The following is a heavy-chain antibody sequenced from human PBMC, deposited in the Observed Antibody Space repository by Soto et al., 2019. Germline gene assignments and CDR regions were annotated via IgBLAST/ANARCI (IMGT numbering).Heavy chain of an antibody. Sequence: LSLSCAASSFAFSSYSVNVVRQAPGKGLEWVSSISSSSSYIYYADSVKGRFTISRDNAKNSLYLQMNSLRAEDTAVYYCARESRVSPDPWGQGTLVTVSS. D-gene: IGHD6-13*01. CDR2: ISSSSSYI. CDR3: ARESRVSPDP. V-gene: IGHV3-21*01. J-gene: IGHJ5*02. CDR1: SFAFSSYS.